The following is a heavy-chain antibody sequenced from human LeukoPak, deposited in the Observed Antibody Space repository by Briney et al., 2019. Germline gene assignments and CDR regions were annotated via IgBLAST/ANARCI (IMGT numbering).Heavy chain of an antibody. D-gene: IGHD3-10*01. Sequence: SETLSLTCTVSGGSISSYYWSWIRQPPGKGLEWIGYIYYSGSTNYNPSLKSRVTISVDTSKNQFSLKLSSVTAADTAVYYCARDLTWRPDYYGSGTGWGQGTMVTVSS. V-gene: IGHV4-59*12. CDR2: IYYSGST. CDR1: GGSISSYY. J-gene: IGHJ3*01. CDR3: ARDLTWRPDYYGSGTG.